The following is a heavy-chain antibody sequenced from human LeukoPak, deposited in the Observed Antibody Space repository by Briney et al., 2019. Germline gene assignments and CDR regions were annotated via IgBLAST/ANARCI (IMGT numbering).Heavy chain of an antibody. Sequence: GGSLRLSCAASGFTVSSNYMSWVRQAPGKGLEWVSVIYSGGSTYYADSVKGRFTISRDNSKNTLYLQMNSLRAEDTAVYYCARVKHCSSTSCYTDAFDIWGQGTMVTVSS. CDR1: GFTVSSNY. D-gene: IGHD2-2*02. CDR3: ARVKHCSSTSCYTDAFDI. CDR2: IYSGGST. J-gene: IGHJ3*02. V-gene: IGHV3-66*02.